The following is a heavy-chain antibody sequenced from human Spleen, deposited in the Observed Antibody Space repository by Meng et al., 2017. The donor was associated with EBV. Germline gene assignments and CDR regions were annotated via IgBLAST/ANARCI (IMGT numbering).Heavy chain of an antibody. V-gene: IGHV4-39*01. D-gene: IGHD6-19*01. CDR1: GDSSSSFYY. CDR3: ARPFPSWQSPRLDPFGA. Sequence: LQLRESGPGHVRPSGTRSLPCTASGDSSSSFYYWGWIRQPPGRGLEWIGSVHYTGSTYYSPSLKSRVTVSVDTSKNQFSLRLTSVTAADTAVYYCARPFPSWQSPRLDPFGAWGQGTLVTVSS. CDR2: VHYTGST. J-gene: IGHJ5*02.